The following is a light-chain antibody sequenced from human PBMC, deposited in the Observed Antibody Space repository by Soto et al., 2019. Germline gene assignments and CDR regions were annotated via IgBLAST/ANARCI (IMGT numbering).Light chain of an antibody. CDR3: HQYNNWLWT. V-gene: IGKV3-15*01. CDR1: QSVSSN. CDR2: GAS. J-gene: IGKJ1*01. Sequence: ETVMTQSPVTLSVSPGERATLSCRASQSVSSNLAWYQQKPGQAPRLLIYGASTRATGIPARFSGSGSGTEFTLTISSLQSEDFAVYYCHQYNNWLWTFGQGTRVEIK.